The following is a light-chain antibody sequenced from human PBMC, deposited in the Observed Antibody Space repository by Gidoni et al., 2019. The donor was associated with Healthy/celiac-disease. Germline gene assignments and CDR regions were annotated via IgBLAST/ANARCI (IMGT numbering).Light chain of an antibody. V-gene: IGKV1-39*01. CDR2: AAS. CDR3: QQSYTTPRT. Sequence: DIHMTQSPSSLSASVGDRVTITCRASQSISSSLNWYQHKPGKAPKLLIYAASSLESGVPSRFSGSGSGTDFTLTISRLQPEDFATYSCQQSYTTPRTFGQGTKVEIK. CDR1: QSISSS. J-gene: IGKJ1*01.